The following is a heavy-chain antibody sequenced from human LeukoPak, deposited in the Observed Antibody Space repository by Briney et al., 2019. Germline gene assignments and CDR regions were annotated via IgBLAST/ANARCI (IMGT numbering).Heavy chain of an antibody. D-gene: IGHD2-15*01. Sequence: GASVKVSCKVSGYTLTELSMHWVRQAPGKGLEWMGGFDPEDGETIYAPKFQGRVTLTEDTSTDTASMELSSLRSEDTAVYYCATTAQGGPAATRLDYYYYGMDVWGQGTTVTVSS. CDR1: GYTLTELS. CDR2: FDPEDGET. J-gene: IGHJ6*02. CDR3: ATTAQGGPAATRLDYYYYGMDV. V-gene: IGHV1-24*01.